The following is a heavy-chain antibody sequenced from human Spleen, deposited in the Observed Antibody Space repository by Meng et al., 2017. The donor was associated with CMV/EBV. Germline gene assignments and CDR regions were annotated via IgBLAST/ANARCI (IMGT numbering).Heavy chain of an antibody. J-gene: IGHJ6*02. Sequence: GGSLRLSCETSGFIFSSNWMSWVRQAPGKGLEWVANINEDGSVEYYVDSVKGRFTISRDNAKNSLYLQMNSLRAEDTAVYYCARAGGIYDSPDVWGQGTTVTVSS. CDR1: GFIFSSNW. CDR2: INEDGSVE. D-gene: IGHD3-3*01. CDR3: ARAGGIYDSPDV. V-gene: IGHV3-7*01.